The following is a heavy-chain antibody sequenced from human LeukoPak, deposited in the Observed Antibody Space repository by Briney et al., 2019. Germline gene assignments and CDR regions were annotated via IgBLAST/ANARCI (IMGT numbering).Heavy chain of an antibody. CDR1: GGSISSGGYS. J-gene: IGHJ4*02. CDR3: ARTAADDPPDY. V-gene: IGHV4-30-2*01. D-gene: IGHD6-13*01. CDR2: IYHSGST. Sequence: SETLSLTCAVSGGSISSGGYSWSWIRQPPGKGLEWIGYIYHSGSTYYNASLKSRVTISVDRSKNQFSLKLSSVTAADTAVYYCARTAADDPPDYWGQGTLVTVSS.